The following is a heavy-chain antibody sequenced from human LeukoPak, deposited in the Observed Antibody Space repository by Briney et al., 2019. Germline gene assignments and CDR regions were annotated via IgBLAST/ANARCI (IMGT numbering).Heavy chain of an antibody. CDR3: ASPEVGY. CDR1: GYTFTNSY. Sequence: ASVKVSCKASGYTFTNSYIHWVRQAPVQGPEWMGIINPSGGSTNYAQKFQGRVTMTRDTSTSTVYMELYSLRSEDTAVYYCASPEVGYWGQGTLVTVSS. CDR2: INPSGGST. V-gene: IGHV1-46*03. J-gene: IGHJ4*02. D-gene: IGHD2-15*01.